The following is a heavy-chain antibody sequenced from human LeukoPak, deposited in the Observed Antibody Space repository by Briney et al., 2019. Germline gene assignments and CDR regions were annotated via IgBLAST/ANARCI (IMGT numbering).Heavy chain of an antibody. V-gene: IGHV3-21*01. D-gene: IGHD2-21*02. CDR1: GFTFSTYS. J-gene: IGHJ6*02. CDR3: VRDKGMVTAMGYSNYYAMDV. Sequence: GGSLRPSCDPSGFTFSTYSMNWVRQAPGKGPEWVSSISDRGDYIHYADSVKGRFTISRDHAKNSLSLQMNSLRAEDTAVYYCVRDKGMVTAMGYSNYYAMDVWGQGTTVTVSS. CDR2: ISDRGDYI.